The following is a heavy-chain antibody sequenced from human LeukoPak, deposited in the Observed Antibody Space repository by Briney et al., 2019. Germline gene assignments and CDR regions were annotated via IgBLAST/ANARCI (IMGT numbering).Heavy chain of an antibody. Sequence: PGGSLRLSCAASGFTFSTYWMHWVRQTPGKGLVWVSRIDNDGSGTSYADSVKGRFTISRDNAKNSLYLQMNSLRAEDTAVYYCARGGRIAVAGTGIDYWGQGTLVTVSS. D-gene: IGHD6-19*01. CDR2: IDNDGSGT. CDR3: ARGGRIAVAGTGIDY. CDR1: GFTFSTYW. J-gene: IGHJ4*02. V-gene: IGHV3-74*01.